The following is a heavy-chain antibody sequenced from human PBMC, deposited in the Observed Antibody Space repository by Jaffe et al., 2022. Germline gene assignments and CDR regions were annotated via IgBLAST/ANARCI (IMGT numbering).Heavy chain of an antibody. CDR2: ISWDGGST. J-gene: IGHJ4*02. CDR3: AKDMVLMRYCSGGSCSPQGLGFDY. V-gene: IGHV3-43D*04. D-gene: IGHD2-15*01. Sequence: EVQLVESGGVVVQPGGSLRLSCAASGFTFDDYAMHWVRQAPGKGLEWVSLISWDGGSTYYADSVKGRFTISRDNSKNSLYLQMNSLRAEDTALYYCAKDMVLMRYCSGGSCSPQGLGFDYWGQGTLVTVSS. CDR1: GFTFDDYA.